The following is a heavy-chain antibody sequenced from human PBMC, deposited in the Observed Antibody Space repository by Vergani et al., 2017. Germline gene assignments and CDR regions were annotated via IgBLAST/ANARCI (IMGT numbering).Heavy chain of an antibody. J-gene: IGHJ5*02. CDR3: AREDYDFWSGYYSGGSEKWNWFDP. CDR2: INSDGSST. D-gene: IGHD3-3*01. V-gene: IGHV3-74*01. CDR1: GFTFSSYW. Sequence: EVQLVESGGGLVQPGGSLRLSCAASGFTFSSYWMHWVRQAPGKGLVWVSRINSDGSSTSYADSVKGRFTISRDNAKNTLYLQMNSLRAEDTAVYYCAREDYDFWSGYYSGGSEKWNWFDPWGQGTLVTVSS.